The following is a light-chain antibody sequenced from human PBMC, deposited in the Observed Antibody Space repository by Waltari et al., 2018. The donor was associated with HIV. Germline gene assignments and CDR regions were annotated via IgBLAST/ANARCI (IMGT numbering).Light chain of an antibody. V-gene: IGKV1-5*03. CDR2: GAS. CDR3: QQYNNYPWT. Sequence: DIQMTQSPSTLSASVGDRLTITCRASQSIGNWLAWYQQKPGKAPELLIYGASWLENGVPSRFSGFGSGTVFTLIISNLQAEDFATYYCQQYNNYPWTFGQGTKVDIK. CDR1: QSIGNW. J-gene: IGKJ1*01.